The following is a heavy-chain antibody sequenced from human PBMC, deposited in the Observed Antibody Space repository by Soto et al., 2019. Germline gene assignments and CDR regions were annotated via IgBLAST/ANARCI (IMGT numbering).Heavy chain of an antibody. CDR1: GYTFTTYS. V-gene: IGHV1-18*04. J-gene: IGHJ5*02. Sequence: QVQLVQSGTEVKKSGASVKLSCKTSGYTFTTYSITWVRQAPGQGLEWRGWVSAYNGNTNYAQKFQGRVTMTTDMSTSTAYMELRSLRSDDTAMYYCAREAFGGHSSWFDPWGQGTLVTVSS. D-gene: IGHD6-13*01. CDR3: AREAFGGHSSWFDP. CDR2: VSAYNGNT.